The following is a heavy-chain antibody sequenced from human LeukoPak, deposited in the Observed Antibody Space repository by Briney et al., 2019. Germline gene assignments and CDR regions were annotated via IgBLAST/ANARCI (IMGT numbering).Heavy chain of an antibody. CDR1: GYTFTDYY. V-gene: IGHV1-2*02. D-gene: IGHD2-2*01. Sequence: ASVKVSCKASGYTFTDYYMHWVRQARGQGLEWMGSINPNSGGTNYAQKFQGRVTMTRDTSISTAYMELSRLLSDDTAVYYCARDASSTSCCDGFDIWGQGTMVTVSS. CDR3: ARDASSTSCCDGFDI. J-gene: IGHJ3*02. CDR2: INPNSGGT.